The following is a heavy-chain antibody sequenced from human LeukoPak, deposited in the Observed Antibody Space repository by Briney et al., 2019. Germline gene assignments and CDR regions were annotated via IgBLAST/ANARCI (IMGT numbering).Heavy chain of an antibody. CDR1: GGSISSYY. D-gene: IGHD2-15*01. V-gene: IGHV4-4*07. Sequence: SETLSLTCTVSGGSISSYYWSWIRQPAGKGLEWIGRIYSSGSTTYNPSLKSRVTMSLDTSKNQFSLKLNSVTAADTAVYYCARESLEDTYYYYMDVWGKGTTVTVSS. CDR2: IYSSGST. CDR3: ARESLEDTYYYYMDV. J-gene: IGHJ6*03.